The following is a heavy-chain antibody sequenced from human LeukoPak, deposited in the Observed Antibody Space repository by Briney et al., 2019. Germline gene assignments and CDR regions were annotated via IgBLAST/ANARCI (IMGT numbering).Heavy chain of an antibody. CDR1: GGSISSSNW. D-gene: IGHD2-15*01. V-gene: IGHV4-4*02. CDR2: IYHSGST. J-gene: IGHJ4*02. Sequence: PSETLSLTCAVSGGSISSSNWWSRVRPPPGKGLEWIGEIYHSGSTNYNPSLKSRVTISVDKSKNQFSLKLSSVTAADTAVYYCARVHCSGGSCYEDYWGQGTLVTVAS. CDR3: ARVHCSGGSCYEDY.